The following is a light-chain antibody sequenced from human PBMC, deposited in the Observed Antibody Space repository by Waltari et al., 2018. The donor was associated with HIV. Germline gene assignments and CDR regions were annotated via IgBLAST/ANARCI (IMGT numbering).Light chain of an antibody. Sequence: EIVLTQSPATLSLSPGESATLFCRASQTVNPYLAWYQQKPGQAPRLGIYDASTRATGVPARFSGSGSGTDVTLTISSLEPDDVAVYYCQQRTDSITFGGGTKVEIK. CDR3: QQRTDSIT. J-gene: IGKJ4*01. V-gene: IGKV3-11*01. CDR1: QTVNPY. CDR2: DAS.